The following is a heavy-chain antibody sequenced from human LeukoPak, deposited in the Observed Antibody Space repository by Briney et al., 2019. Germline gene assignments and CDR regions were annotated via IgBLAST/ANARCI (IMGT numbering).Heavy chain of an antibody. V-gene: IGHV3-21*01. J-gene: IGHJ4*02. CDR1: GFTFSSYS. Sequence: PGGSLRLSCAASGFTFSSYSMNWVRQAPGKGLEWVSSISSSSSYIYYADSVKGRFTISRDNAKNSLYLQMNSLRAEDTAVYYCAKAGDTAMDYFDYWGQGTLVTVSS. CDR3: AKAGDTAMDYFDY. CDR2: ISSSSSYI. D-gene: IGHD5-18*01.